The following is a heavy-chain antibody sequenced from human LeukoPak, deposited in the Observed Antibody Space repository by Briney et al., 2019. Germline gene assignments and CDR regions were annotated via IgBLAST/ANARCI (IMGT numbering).Heavy chain of an antibody. J-gene: IGHJ4*02. V-gene: IGHV3-20*04. Sequence: GGSLRLSCAASGFTFDDYGMSWVRQAPGKGLEWVSGINWNGGSTSYADSVKGRFTISRDNAKNSLYLQMNSLRAEDTALYYCARGGSYYDSSGSLDYWGQGTLVTVSS. CDR1: GFTFDDYG. CDR2: INWNGGST. CDR3: ARGGSYYDSSGSLDY. D-gene: IGHD3-22*01.